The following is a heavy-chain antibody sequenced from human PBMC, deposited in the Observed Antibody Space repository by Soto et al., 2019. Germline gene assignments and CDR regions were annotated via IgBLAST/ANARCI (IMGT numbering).Heavy chain of an antibody. D-gene: IGHD5-18*01. CDR1: GFTFSSYS. Sequence: EVQLVESGGGLVKPGGSLRLSCAASGFTFSSYSMNWVRQAPGKGLEWVSSISSSSSYIYYADSVQGRFTISSDNAKNSLYLQMNSLRAEDTAVYYCARDQPGYSYGYGLGYWGQGTLVTVSS. CDR3: ARDQPGYSYGYGLGY. V-gene: IGHV3-21*01. J-gene: IGHJ4*02. CDR2: ISSSSSYI.